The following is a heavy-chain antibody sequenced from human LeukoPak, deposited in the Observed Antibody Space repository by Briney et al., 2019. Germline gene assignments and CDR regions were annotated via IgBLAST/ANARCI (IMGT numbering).Heavy chain of an antibody. CDR2: INPSGGST. D-gene: IGHD1-26*01. CDR1: GYTFTSYF. V-gene: IGHV1-46*01. CDR3: ARDRGQHAFDI. J-gene: IGHJ3*02. Sequence: ASVKVSCKASGYTFTSYFMHWVRQAPAQGLEWMGIINPSGGSTRYAQNFQGRVTMTRDMSTSTVYMALSSLRSEDAAVYFCARDRGQHAFDIWGQGTMVTVSS.